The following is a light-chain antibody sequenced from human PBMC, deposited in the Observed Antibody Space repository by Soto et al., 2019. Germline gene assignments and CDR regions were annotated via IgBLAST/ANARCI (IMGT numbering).Light chain of an antibody. J-gene: IGKJ2*02. CDR3: QQYSDWPST. V-gene: IGKV3-15*01. CDR2: AAS. Sequence: EIVMTQSPATLSVSPGERATFSSRASESVGSNLAWYQQKPGQAPRLFIYAASARATDFPVRFSGSGSGTEFTLTISSLQSADVALYFCQQYSDWPSTFGQGTKLEIK. CDR1: ESVGSN.